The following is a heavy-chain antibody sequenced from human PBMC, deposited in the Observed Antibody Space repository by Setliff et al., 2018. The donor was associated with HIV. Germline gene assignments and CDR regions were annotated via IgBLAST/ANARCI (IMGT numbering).Heavy chain of an antibody. D-gene: IGHD2-8*02. J-gene: IGHJ4*02. CDR3: AIGGYCTATTCFRIFDH. CDR2: INHSGVT. CDR1: GGSFSGYY. V-gene: IGHV4-34*01. Sequence: SETLFLTCAVYGGSFSGYYWSWIRQPPGRGLEWIGEINHSGVTYYNPSLKSRAAISADKSKNQFSLRLGSVTAADTAVYYCAIGGYCTATTCFRIFDHWGQGSRVTVSS.